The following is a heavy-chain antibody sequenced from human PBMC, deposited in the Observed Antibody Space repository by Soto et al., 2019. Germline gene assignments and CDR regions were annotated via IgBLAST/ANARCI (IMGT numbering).Heavy chain of an antibody. D-gene: IGHD2-2*01. Sequence: ASVKFSCKTSAYTFTCYGIRWVRQGPGQPLEWLGWISLYSDGTNYAQKFQGRVSMTTDTSTTTAYMELRSLRSDDTAVYYCARVVPGAEAWFGPWGQGTLVTVSS. CDR2: ISLYSDGT. CDR3: ARVVPGAEAWFGP. J-gene: IGHJ5*02. CDR1: AYTFTCYG. V-gene: IGHV1-18*04.